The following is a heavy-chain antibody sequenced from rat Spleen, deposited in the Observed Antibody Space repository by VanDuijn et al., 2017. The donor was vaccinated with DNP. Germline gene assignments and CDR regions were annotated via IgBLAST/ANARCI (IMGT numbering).Heavy chain of an antibody. Sequence: EVQLVESGGGLVQPGRSLRLSCAASGFTFSDYYMAWVRQAPKKGLEWVAAISPSGSRPYSPDSVKGRFTIPRDTAKSSLYLQMNSLKSEDTATYYCTRGVYYGSSWAFDYWGHGVMVTVSS. CDR3: TRGVYYGSSWAFDY. V-gene: IGHV5-20*01. CDR2: ISPSGSRP. CDR1: GFTFSDYY. J-gene: IGHJ2*01. D-gene: IGHD1-6*01.